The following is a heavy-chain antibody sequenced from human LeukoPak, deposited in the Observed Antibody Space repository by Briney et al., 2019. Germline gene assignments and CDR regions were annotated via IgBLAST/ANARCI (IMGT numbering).Heavy chain of an antibody. CDR3: ATDPLRYFDWLQDY. V-gene: IGHV1-24*01. J-gene: IGHJ4*02. CDR2: FDPEDGET. D-gene: IGHD3-9*01. CDR1: GYTLTELS. Sequence: GASVKVSCKVSGYTLTELSMHWVRQAPGKGLEWMGGFDPEDGETIYAQKFQGRVTMTEDTSTDTAYMELSSLRSEDTAVYYCATDPLRYFDWLQDYWGQGTLVTVSS.